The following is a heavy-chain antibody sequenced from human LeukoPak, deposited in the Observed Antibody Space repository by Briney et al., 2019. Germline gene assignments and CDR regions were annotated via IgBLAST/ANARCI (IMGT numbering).Heavy chain of an antibody. Sequence: PSETLSLTCTVSGGSISSYYWSWIRQPPGKGLEWTGYIYYSGSTNYNPSLKSRVTISVDTSKNQFSLKLSSVTAADTAVYYCARTPGIAVAGEFDYWGQGTLVTVSS. CDR3: ARTPGIAVAGEFDY. CDR2: IYYSGST. D-gene: IGHD6-19*01. CDR1: GGSISSYY. V-gene: IGHV4-59*01. J-gene: IGHJ4*02.